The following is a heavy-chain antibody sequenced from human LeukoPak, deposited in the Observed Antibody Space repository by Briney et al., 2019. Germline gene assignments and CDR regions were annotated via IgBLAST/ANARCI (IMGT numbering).Heavy chain of an antibody. V-gene: IGHV4-59*01. Sequence: KPSETLSLTCTVSGGSISSDYWSWIRQPPGKGLEWIGYIYYSGSTNYNPSLKSRVSISIDTSKNQFSLKLRSVTAADTAVYYCARYYYDSSGYYYVLDYWGQGTLVTVSS. D-gene: IGHD3-22*01. CDR3: ARYYYDSSGYYYVLDY. CDR2: IYYSGST. CDR1: GGSISSDY. J-gene: IGHJ4*02.